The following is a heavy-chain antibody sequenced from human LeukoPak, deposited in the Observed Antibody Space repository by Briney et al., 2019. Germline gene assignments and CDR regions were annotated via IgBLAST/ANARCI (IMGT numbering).Heavy chain of an antibody. J-gene: IGHJ4*02. D-gene: IGHD4-11*01. CDR2: INHSGST. Sequence: PSETLSLTCAVYGGSFSGYYWSWIRQPPGKGLEWIGEINHSGSTNYNPSLKSRVTISVDTSKNQFSLKLSSVTAADTAVYYCARIGYSNRINFDYWGQGTLATVSS. V-gene: IGHV4-34*01. CDR3: ARIGYSNRINFDY. CDR1: GGSFSGYY.